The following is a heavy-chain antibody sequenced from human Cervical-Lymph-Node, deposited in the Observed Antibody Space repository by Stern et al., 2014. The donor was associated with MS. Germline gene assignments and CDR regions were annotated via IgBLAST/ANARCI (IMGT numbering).Heavy chain of an antibody. CDR2: ISPKNGDT. CDR1: GFTFSNYY. V-gene: IGHV1-2*02. J-gene: IGHJ6*02. CDR3: AENMDV. Sequence: VQLVESGAEVKKPGASVQVSCKPSGFTFSNYYIHWLRQAPGQRPEWMGRISPKNGDTNHAPKFQGRGTMTRDTSVGLGSPEVTGLIFDYTAEYYCAENMDVGGQGTTVTVSS.